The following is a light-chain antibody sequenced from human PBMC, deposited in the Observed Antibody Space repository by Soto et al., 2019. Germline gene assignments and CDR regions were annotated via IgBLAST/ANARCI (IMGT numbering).Light chain of an antibody. J-gene: IGLJ3*02. CDR3: ISYTSSSTRV. CDR1: SSDVGGYNY. CDR2: EVS. Sequence: QSALTQPASVSGSPGQSITISCTGTSSDVGGYNYVSWYQQHPGKAPKLMISEVSNRPSGVSNSFSGSKSGNTASLTISGLQAEDDADYYCISYTSSSTRVFGGGTKVTVL. V-gene: IGLV2-14*01.